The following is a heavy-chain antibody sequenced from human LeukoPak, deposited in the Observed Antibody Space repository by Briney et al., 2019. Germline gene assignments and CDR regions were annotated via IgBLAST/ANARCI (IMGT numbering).Heavy chain of an antibody. CDR3: ATITERSGSYSDY. J-gene: IGHJ4*02. CDR1: GGTFSSYA. V-gene: IGHV1-69*11. D-gene: IGHD1-26*01. Sequence: SVNVSCKASGGTFSSYAISWVRQAPGQGLEWMGRIIPILGTANYAQKFQGRVTITTDESTSTASMELSSLRSEDTAVYYCATITERSGSYSDYWGQGTLVTVSS. CDR2: IIPILGTA.